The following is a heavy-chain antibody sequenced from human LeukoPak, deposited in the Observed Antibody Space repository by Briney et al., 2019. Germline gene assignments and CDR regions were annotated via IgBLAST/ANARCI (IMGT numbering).Heavy chain of an antibody. D-gene: IGHD3-10*01. J-gene: IGHJ4*02. V-gene: IGHV3-11*01. Sequence: GGSLRLSCAASGFTFSDYYMSWVRQAPGKGLEWVSYISSSGSTIYYADSVKGRFTISRDNARNSLYLQMNSLRAEDTAVYYCARYYYGSGSPVDYWGQGTLVTVSS. CDR3: ARYYYGSGSPVDY. CDR1: GFTFSDYY. CDR2: ISSSGSTI.